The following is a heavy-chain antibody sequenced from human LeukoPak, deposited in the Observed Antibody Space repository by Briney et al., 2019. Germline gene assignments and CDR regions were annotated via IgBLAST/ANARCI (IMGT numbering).Heavy chain of an antibody. CDR3: ARDPTDWLLYSYLGPYFDY. Sequence: GASVKVSCKASGYTFTSYGISWVRQAPGQGLEWVGWISAYNGNTNYAQKLQGRVTMTTDTSTSTAYMELRSLRSDDTAVYYCARDPTDWLLYSYLGPYFDYWGQGTLVTVSS. J-gene: IGHJ4*02. V-gene: IGHV1-18*01. CDR1: GYTFTSYG. CDR2: ISAYNGNT. D-gene: IGHD3/OR15-3a*01.